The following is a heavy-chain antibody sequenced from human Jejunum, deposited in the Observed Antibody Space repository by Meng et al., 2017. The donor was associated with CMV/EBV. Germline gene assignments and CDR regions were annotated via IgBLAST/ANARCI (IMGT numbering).Heavy chain of an antibody. V-gene: IGHV3-23*01. D-gene: IGHD3-10*01. CDR2: IGASGGSR. CDR1: GLGFSTSA. J-gene: IGHJ4*02. Sequence: LRLSCAASGLGFSTSAMTWVGQGPGKGLEWVTSIGASGGSRYYRDSVKGRFTISRDNFKNTLYLQMNSLRAEDTAVYYCAKDPELFWGQGTLVTVSS. CDR3: AKDPELF.